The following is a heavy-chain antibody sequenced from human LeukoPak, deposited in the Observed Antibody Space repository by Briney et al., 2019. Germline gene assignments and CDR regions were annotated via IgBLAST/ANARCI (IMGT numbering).Heavy chain of an antibody. D-gene: IGHD5-24*01. Sequence: PGGSLRLSCAASGFTFTTYAMSWVRQAPGKGLEWVSTVSDRDGSTYYADSVKGRFTISRDNSKNTLYLQMNSLRAEDTAVYYCAREMVYLDYWGQGTLVTVSS. CDR1: GFTFTTYA. J-gene: IGHJ4*02. CDR2: VSDRDGST. CDR3: AREMVYLDY. V-gene: IGHV3-23*01.